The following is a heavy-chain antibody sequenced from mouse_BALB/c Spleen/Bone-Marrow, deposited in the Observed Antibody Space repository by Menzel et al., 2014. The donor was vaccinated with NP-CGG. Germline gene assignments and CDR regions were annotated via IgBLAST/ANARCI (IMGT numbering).Heavy chain of an antibody. V-gene: IGHV1S81*02. D-gene: IGHD2-14*01. Sequence: VKLMKSGAELVKPGASVKLSCKASGYTFTSYYMYWVKQRPGQGLEWIGGINPSNGGTNFNEKFKSKATLTVDKSSSTAYMQLSSLTSEDSAVYYCTRREVLNYFDYWGQGTTLTVSS. CDR2: INPSNGGT. CDR3: TRREVLNYFDY. CDR1: GYTFTSYY. J-gene: IGHJ2*01.